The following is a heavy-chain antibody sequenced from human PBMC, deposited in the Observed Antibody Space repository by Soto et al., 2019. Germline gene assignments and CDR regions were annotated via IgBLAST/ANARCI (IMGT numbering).Heavy chain of an antibody. CDR3: ARGRWYYDSSGYYPVGGAFDI. CDR1: GFTFSSYA. Sequence: GGSLRLSCAASGFTFSSYAMSWVRQAPGKGLEWVSAISGSGGSTYYADSVKGRFTISRDNSKNTLYLQMNSLRAEDTAVYYCARGRWYYDSSGYYPVGGAFDIWGQGTMVTVSS. CDR2: ISGSGGST. V-gene: IGHV3-23*01. D-gene: IGHD3-22*01. J-gene: IGHJ3*02.